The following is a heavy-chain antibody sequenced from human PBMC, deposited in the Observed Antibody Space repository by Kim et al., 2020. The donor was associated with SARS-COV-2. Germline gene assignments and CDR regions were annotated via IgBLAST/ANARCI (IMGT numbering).Heavy chain of an antibody. D-gene: IGHD3-10*01. Sequence: YTQESQSRHTITRNTSESTAYMELSRLGSEDPAVYYCARGRGSGLYGMDVWGQGTTVTVSS. CDR3: ARGRGSGLYGMDV. J-gene: IGHJ6*02. V-gene: IGHV1-3*01.